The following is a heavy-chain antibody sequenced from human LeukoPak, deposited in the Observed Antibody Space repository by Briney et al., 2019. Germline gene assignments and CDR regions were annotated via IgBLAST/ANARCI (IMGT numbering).Heavy chain of an antibody. V-gene: IGHV1-24*01. CDR1: GYTLTELS. CDR3: ARPRLDYMDV. Sequence: ASVKVSCKVSGYTLTELSMHWVRQAPGKGLEWMGGFDPEDGETIYAQKFQGRVTMTRDTSISTAYMELSRLRSDDTAVYYCARPRLDYMDVWGKGTTVTVSS. D-gene: IGHD6-25*01. CDR2: FDPEDGET. J-gene: IGHJ6*03.